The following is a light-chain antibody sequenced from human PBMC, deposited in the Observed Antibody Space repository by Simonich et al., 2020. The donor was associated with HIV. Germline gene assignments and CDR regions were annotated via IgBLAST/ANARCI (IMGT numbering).Light chain of an antibody. CDR3: AAWDDSLSGWV. J-gene: IGLJ3*02. CDR1: SSNIGSNT. Sequence: QSVLTQPPSASGTPGQRVTISCSGSSSNIGSNTVNWYQQLPGTAPKLRIYMNNQRPSGVPYRFSDSQSDTSDFLAISGLQSEDEADYYCAAWDDSLSGWVFGGGTKLTVL. CDR2: MNN. V-gene: IGLV1-44*01.